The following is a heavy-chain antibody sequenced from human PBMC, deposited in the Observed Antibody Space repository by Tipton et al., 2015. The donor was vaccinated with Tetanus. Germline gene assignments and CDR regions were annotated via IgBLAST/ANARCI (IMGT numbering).Heavy chain of an antibody. D-gene: IGHD6-13*01. CDR1: GGSINSTTYY. Sequence: TLSLTCTVSGGSINSTTYYWGWIRQAPGKGLEWIGSIYFSGRAYYNPSLKSRVTISIHTSKNQLSLRLTSVTAADTAVYYCARRGSSWYWYFDLWGRGNLVTFSS. CDR2: IYFSGRA. V-gene: IGHV4-39*01. J-gene: IGHJ2*01. CDR3: ARRGSSWYWYFDL.